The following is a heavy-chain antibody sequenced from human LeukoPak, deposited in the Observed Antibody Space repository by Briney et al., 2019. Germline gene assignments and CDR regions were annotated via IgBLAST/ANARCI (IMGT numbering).Heavy chain of an antibody. Sequence: SETLSLTCTVSGGSISSYYWSWIRQPPGKGLEWIGYIYYSGSTNYNPSLKSRVTISVDTSKNQFSLKLSSVTAADTAVYYCARNGQSGFSFDPWGQGTLVTVSS. CDR2: IYYSGST. J-gene: IGHJ5*02. CDR1: GGSISSYY. V-gene: IGHV4-59*08. D-gene: IGHD2-8*01. CDR3: ARNGQSGFSFDP.